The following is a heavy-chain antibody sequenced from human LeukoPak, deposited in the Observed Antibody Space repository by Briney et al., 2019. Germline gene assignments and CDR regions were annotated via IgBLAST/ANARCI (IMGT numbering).Heavy chain of an antibody. Sequence: GGSLRLSCAASGFTFSSYGMHWVRQAPGKGLEWVAFIRYDGSNKYYADSVKGRFTISRDNSKNTLYLQMNSLRAEDTAVYYCARAPYDSASYEYNLDYWGQGALVTVSS. CDR1: GFTFSSYG. V-gene: IGHV3-30*02. D-gene: IGHD3-22*01. J-gene: IGHJ4*02. CDR3: ARAPYDSASYEYNLDY. CDR2: IRYDGSNK.